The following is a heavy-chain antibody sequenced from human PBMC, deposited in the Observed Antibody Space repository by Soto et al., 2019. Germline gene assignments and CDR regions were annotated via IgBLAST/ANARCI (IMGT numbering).Heavy chain of an antibody. CDR3: ASRGIGGRDRPRRGGYSDFDY. J-gene: IGHJ4*02. D-gene: IGHD5-18*01. CDR1: GLTISSYT. CDR2: ISYDGSNK. Sequence: SALKLSHAACGLTISSYTMHWVRQAPGRGLDWVAVISYDGSNKYYADSVKGRFTISRDNSKNTVYLQMNSLRAEETAVYYGASRGIGGRDRPRRGGYSDFDYWRRGTLVTVSS. V-gene: IGHV3-30-3*01.